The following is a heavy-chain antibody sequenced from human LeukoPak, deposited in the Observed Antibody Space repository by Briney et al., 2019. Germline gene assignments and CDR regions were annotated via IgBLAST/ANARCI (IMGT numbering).Heavy chain of an antibody. J-gene: IGHJ4*02. CDR3: AKDRSNSWAFDY. D-gene: IGHD6-6*01. Sequence: PGGSLRLSCAASGFTFSNYGMHWVRQTPGKGLEWVAVIWYDGSNKYYADSVQGRFTISRDNSKNTLYLQMNSLRAEDTAVYYCAKDRSNSWAFDYWGQGTLVTVSS. CDR1: GFTFSNYG. CDR2: IWYDGSNK. V-gene: IGHV3-30*02.